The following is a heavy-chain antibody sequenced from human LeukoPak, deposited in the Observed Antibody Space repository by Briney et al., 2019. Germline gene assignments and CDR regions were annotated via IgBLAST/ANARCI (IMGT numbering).Heavy chain of an antibody. CDR2: ISSSSSYT. D-gene: IGHD6-6*01. CDR1: GFSFSAYY. Sequence: TGGSLTLSCAASGFSFSAYYISWIRQAPGKGLEWVSHISSSSSYTNYADSVKGRFTISRDNAKNSLYLQMNSLRAEDTAVYYCARGRGARPYYFDYWGQGTLATVSS. J-gene: IGHJ4*02. CDR3: ARGRGARPYYFDY. V-gene: IGHV3-11*06.